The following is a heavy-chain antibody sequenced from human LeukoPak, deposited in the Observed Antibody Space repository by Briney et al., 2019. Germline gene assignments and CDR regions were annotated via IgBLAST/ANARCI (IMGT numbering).Heavy chain of an antibody. CDR1: GFTFSSRW. J-gene: IGHJ4*02. CDR3: ARDSGYIFDY. CDR2: INSDVSSA. V-gene: IGHV3-74*01. D-gene: IGHD2-2*02. Sequence: GGSLRLSCAASGFTFSSRWMHWVRQAPGKGLVWVSRINSDVSSAGYADSVKGRFTISRDNSRNTLYLQMNSLRAEDTAVYYCARDSGYIFDYWGQGTLVTVSS.